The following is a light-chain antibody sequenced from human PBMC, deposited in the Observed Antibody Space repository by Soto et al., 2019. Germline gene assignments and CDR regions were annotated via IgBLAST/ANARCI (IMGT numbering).Light chain of an antibody. Sequence: QSVLTQPRSVSGSPGQSVTISCTGTSSDVGGSTYVSWYQQHPGKAPKLMIYDVSKRPSGVPDRFSGSKSDHTASLTISGLQAEDEADYYCCSYAGSYTLGVFGTGTKLTVL. CDR1: SSDVGGSTY. CDR2: DVS. CDR3: CSYAGSYTLGV. J-gene: IGLJ1*01. V-gene: IGLV2-11*01.